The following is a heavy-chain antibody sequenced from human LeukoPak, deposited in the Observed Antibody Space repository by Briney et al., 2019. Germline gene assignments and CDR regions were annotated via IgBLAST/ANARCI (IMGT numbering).Heavy chain of an antibody. J-gene: IGHJ6*02. CDR3: ATQPPLSRFDYYGMDV. V-gene: IGHV3-23*01. D-gene: IGHD2-2*01. Sequence: GGSLRLSCAASGFTFSSYAMSWVRQAPGKGLEWVSAISGGSTYYAGSVKGRFTIPRDNSKNTLYLQMNSLRAEDTALYYCATQPPLSRFDYYGMDVWGRGTTVTVSS. CDR1: GFTFSSYA. CDR2: ISGGST.